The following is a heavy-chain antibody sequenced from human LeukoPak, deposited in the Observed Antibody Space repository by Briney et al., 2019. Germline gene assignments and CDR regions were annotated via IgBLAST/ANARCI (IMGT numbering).Heavy chain of an antibody. CDR3: AGQDIVVVPLEYSYAAY. D-gene: IGHD2-15*01. Sequence: NTSETLSLTCTVSGASISSSRYYWAWVRQPPGKGLDWIGTVSYSGNTFYSPSLNSRLSISLDTSKNQLSLKLTSVTAADTAVYYCAGQDIVVVPLEYSYAAYWGQGTLVTVSS. CDR1: GASISSSRYY. J-gene: IGHJ4*02. V-gene: IGHV4-39*07. CDR2: VSYSGNT.